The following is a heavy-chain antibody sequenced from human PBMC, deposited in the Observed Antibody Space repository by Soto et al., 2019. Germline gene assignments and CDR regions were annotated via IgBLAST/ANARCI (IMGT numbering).Heavy chain of an antibody. CDR2: IYYSGST. CDR1: GGSISGYY. V-gene: IGHV4-59*01. J-gene: IGHJ5*02. CDR3: ARDLGGYYWFDP. Sequence: QVQLQESGPGLVKPSETLSLNCTVSGGSISGYYLNWIRQPPGKGLEWIGYIYYSGSTNYNPSLQSRVAMSVDTSKNQFSLKLNSVTAADTAVYFCARDLGGYYWFDPWGQGTLVTVSS. D-gene: IGHD5-12*01.